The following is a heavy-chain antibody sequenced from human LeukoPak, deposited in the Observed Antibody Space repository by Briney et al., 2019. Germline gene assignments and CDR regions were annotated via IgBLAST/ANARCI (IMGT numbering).Heavy chain of an antibody. CDR3: ARAVAGPEYFQH. Sequence: ASVKVSCKASGYTFTGYYMHWVRQAPGQGLEWMGWINPNSGGTNYAQKFLGRVTMTRDTSISTAYMELSRLRSDDTAVYYCARAVAGPEYFQHWGQGTLVTVSS. V-gene: IGHV1-2*02. D-gene: IGHD6-19*01. CDR1: GYTFTGYY. CDR2: INPNSGGT. J-gene: IGHJ1*01.